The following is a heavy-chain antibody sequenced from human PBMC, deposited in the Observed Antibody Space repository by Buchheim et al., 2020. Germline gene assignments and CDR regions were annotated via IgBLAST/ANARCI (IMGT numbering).Heavy chain of an antibody. CDR2: IYYGGKT. CDR1: GASINYNTDY. CDR3: AREDPGGDYDRRYGMDV. Sequence: QLQLQESGPGLVTPSETLSLTCTVSGASINYNTDYWGWIRQPPGRGLEWIGSIYYGGKTYYNPSLQSRVTISVDTAKNQFSLKLSSVTAADTAVYYCAREDPGGDYDRRYGMDVWGQGTT. J-gene: IGHJ6*02. D-gene: IGHD3-22*01. V-gene: IGHV4-39*02.